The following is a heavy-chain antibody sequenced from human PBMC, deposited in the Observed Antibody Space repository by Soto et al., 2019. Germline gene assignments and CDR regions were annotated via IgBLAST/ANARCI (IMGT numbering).Heavy chain of an antibody. CDR1: GFTFNYYA. V-gene: IGHV3-23*01. Sequence: GGSLRLSCAASGFTFNYYAISWVRQAPGKGLEWVSAISGTGGSTYYADSAKGRFTISRDNSKNTLYLQMNSLRAEDTAVYYCAKHLADRYHFDYWGLGTLVTVSS. D-gene: IGHD1-1*01. CDR2: ISGTGGST. J-gene: IGHJ4*02. CDR3: AKHLADRYHFDY.